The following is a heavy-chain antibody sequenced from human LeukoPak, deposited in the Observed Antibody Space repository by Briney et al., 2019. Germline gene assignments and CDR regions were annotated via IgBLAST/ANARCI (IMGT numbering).Heavy chain of an antibody. V-gene: IGHV1-69*05. Sequence: VKVSCKASGGTFSSYAINWVRQAPGQGLEWMGTIFPVFRTANYAQKFQGRVTVTTDESTSTAYMELSSLRPEDTAMYYCARDRGARDSTWSLPAHGFDIWGQGTMVTVSP. CDR1: GGTFSSYA. D-gene: IGHD6-13*01. J-gene: IGHJ3*02. CDR3: ARDRGARDSTWSLPAHGFDI. CDR2: IFPVFRTA.